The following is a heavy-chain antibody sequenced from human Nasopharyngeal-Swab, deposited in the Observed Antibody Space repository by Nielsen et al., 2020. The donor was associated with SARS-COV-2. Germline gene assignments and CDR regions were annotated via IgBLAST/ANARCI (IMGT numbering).Heavy chain of an antibody. CDR1: GFTFSSFW. Sequence: GESLKISCTASGFTFSSFWMSWFRQAPGKGLEWVANMKQYGSVKYYLDSVKGRFTISRDNTKNSLFLEMNSLRAEDTAVYYCASQERGGSGSSWGRGTLVTVSS. J-gene: IGHJ4*02. V-gene: IGHV3-7*01. CDR3: ASQERGGSGSS. D-gene: IGHD3-10*01. CDR2: MKQYGSVK.